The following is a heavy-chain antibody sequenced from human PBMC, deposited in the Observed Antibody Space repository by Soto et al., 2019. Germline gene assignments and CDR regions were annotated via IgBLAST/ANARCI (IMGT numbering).Heavy chain of an antibody. CDR1: GYSFTSYW. V-gene: IGHV5-51*01. CDR2: IYPGDSDT. J-gene: IGHJ6*03. CDR3: ARVVPAAIRRLYYYYMDV. Sequence: PGESLKISCKGSGYSFTSYWIGWVRQMPGKGLEWMGIIYPGDSDTRYSPSFQGQVTISADKSISTAYLQWSSLKASDTAMYYCARVVPAAIRRLYYYYMDVWGKGTTVTVSS. D-gene: IGHD2-2*01.